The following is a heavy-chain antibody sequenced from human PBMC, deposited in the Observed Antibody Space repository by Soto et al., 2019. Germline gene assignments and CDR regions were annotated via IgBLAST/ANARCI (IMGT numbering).Heavy chain of an antibody. J-gene: IGHJ4*02. Sequence: EVQLVESGGGLIQPGGSLRLSCVASGFIVSSNQMSWVRQAPGKGLEWVSVIYSGHTTYYADSVEGRFTISRDDSKNTLYLQMNSLIVDDTAVYYCVRGPSDHKLRLVAWPYGDYWGQGALVTVSS. V-gene: IGHV3-53*01. CDR3: VRGPSDHKLRLVAWPYGDY. CDR2: IYSGHTT. D-gene: IGHD3-3*01. CDR1: GFIVSSNQ.